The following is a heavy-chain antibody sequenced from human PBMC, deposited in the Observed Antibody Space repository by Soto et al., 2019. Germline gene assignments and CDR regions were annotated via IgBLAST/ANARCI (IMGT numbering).Heavy chain of an antibody. CDR1: GGSISSGGYS. CDR3: ARHFSREYLDY. J-gene: IGHJ4*02. CDR2: IFHSGST. Sequence: SETLSLTCAVSGGSISSGGYSWSWLRQPPGKGLEWIGYIFHSGSTYYNPSLKSRVTISVDGSKNQFSLKLSSVTAAYTSVYYYARHFSREYLDYWGQGALVTVSS. V-gene: IGHV4-30-2*01.